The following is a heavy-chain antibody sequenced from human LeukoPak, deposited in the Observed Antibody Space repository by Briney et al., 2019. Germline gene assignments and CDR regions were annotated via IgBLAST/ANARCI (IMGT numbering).Heavy chain of an antibody. J-gene: IGHJ4*02. D-gene: IGHD2-15*01. CDR1: GYTFTGYY. CDR3: ARDLGVVVAAAYYFDY. Sequence: ASVNVSCKASGYTFTGYYMHWVRQAPGQGLEWMGWINPNSGGTNYAQKFQGGVTMTRDTSISTAYMELSRLRSDDTAVYYCARDLGVVVAAAYYFDYWGQGTLVTVSS. CDR2: INPNSGGT. V-gene: IGHV1-2*02.